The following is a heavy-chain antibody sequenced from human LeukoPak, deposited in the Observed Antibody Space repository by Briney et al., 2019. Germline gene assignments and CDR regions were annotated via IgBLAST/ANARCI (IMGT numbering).Heavy chain of an antibody. CDR3: AKDDTAMDSGWFDH. CDR2: IWYDGSNK. J-gene: IGHJ5*02. CDR1: GFTFSSYG. D-gene: IGHD5-18*01. V-gene: IGHV3-33*06. Sequence: GGSLRLSCAASGFTFSSYGMHWVRQAPGKGLEWVAVIWYDGSNKYYADSVKGRFTISRDNSKNTLYLQMNSLRAEDTAVYYCAKDDTAMDSGWFDHWGQGTLVTVSS.